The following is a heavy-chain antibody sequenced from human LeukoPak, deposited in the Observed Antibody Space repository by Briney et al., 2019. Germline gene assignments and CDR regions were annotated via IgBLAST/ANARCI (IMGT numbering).Heavy chain of an antibody. V-gene: IGHV3-23*01. CDR2: ISYSGRST. CDR3: AKDLDGSGMYGGLDY. D-gene: IGHD6-19*01. Sequence: GGSLRLSCAASGFTFESFGMNWVRQAPGKGLEWVSGISYSGRSTYYTDSVKGRFTISRDNSENTLYLQMNSLRGDDTAVYCCAKDLDGSGMYGGLDYWGQGILVTVSS. CDR1: GFTFESFG. J-gene: IGHJ4*02.